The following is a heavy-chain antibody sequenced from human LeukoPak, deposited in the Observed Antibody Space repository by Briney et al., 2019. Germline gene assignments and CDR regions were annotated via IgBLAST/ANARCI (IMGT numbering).Heavy chain of an antibody. D-gene: IGHD4-17*01. V-gene: IGHV1-69*04. CDR3: ARAGVYYGDYYDAFDI. CDR2: IIPILGIA. Sequence: SVKVSCKASGGTFSSYAISWVRQAPGQGLEWMGRIIPILGIANYAQKFQGRVTITADKSTSTAYMELSSLRSEDTAVYYCARAGVYYGDYYDAFDIWGRGTMVTVSS. CDR1: GGTFSSYA. J-gene: IGHJ3*02.